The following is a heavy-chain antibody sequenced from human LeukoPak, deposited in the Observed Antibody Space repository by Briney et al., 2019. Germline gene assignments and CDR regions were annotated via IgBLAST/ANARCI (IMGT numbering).Heavy chain of an antibody. CDR3: ARAPLTFYYGMDV. J-gene: IGHJ6*02. CDR1: GGSISSSSYY. V-gene: IGHV4-39*07. Sequence: SETLSLTCTVSGGSISSSSYYWGWIRRPPGKGLEWIGYIYYSGSTHYNPSLKNRITISVDTSKNQFSLRLSSVTAADTAVYFCARAPLTFYYGMDVWGQGTTVTVSS. D-gene: IGHD1-14*01. CDR2: IYYSGST.